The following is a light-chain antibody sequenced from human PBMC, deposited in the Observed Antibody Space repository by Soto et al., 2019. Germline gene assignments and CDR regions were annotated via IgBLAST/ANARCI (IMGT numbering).Light chain of an antibody. V-gene: IGLV1-40*01. CDR3: CSYVGDTTLV. J-gene: IGLJ2*01. CDR1: GSNVGASYD. Sequence: QLVLTQPPSVSGAPGQTITMSCTGSGSNVGASYDVHWYQVLPGAGPRLLIYKNNNRPSGVPDRFSGSKSGTSASLAITGLRAEDEADYYCCSYVGDTTLVFGGGTKLTVL. CDR2: KNN.